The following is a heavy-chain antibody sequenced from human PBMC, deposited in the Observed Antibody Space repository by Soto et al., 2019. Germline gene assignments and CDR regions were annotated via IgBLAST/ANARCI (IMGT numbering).Heavy chain of an antibody. D-gene: IGHD3-3*01. CDR3: AKRWGNRFLEPRDYFDY. V-gene: IGHV3-23*01. J-gene: IGHJ4*02. CDR2: ISGSGGST. CDR1: GFTFSSYA. Sequence: PVGSLRLSCAASGFTFSSYAMSWVRQAPGKGLEWVSSISGSGGSTYHADSVKGRFTISRDNSKNTLYLQMNSLRVEDTAVYYCAKRWGNRFLEPRDYFDYWGQGTLVTVSS.